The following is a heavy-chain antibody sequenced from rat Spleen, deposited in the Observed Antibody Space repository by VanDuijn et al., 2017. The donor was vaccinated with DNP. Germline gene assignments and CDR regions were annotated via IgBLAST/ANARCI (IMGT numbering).Heavy chain of an antibody. V-gene: IGHV5-22*01. CDR2: IRYDGGTS. J-gene: IGHJ2*01. CDR1: GFTFSDYY. Sequence: EVQLVESGGGLVQSGRSLKVSCAASGFTFSDYYMAWVRQAPTKGLEWVAYIRYDGGTSYYGDSAKGRFTISRDSAKSTLYLQMNSLRSEDTATYYCVRHIDWWGQGVMVTVSS. CDR3: VRHIDW.